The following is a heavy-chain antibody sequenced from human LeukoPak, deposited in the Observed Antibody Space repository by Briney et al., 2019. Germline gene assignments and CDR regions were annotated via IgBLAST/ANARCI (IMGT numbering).Heavy chain of an antibody. D-gene: IGHD5-18*01. Sequence: SQTLSLTCTVSGGSISSGSYYWSWIRQPAGKGLEGIGRIYTSGSTNYNPSLKSRVTISVDTSKNQFSLKLSSVTAADTAVYYCARQKWAVVTAPYYFDYWGQGTLVTVSS. CDR2: IYTSGST. CDR1: GGSISSGSYY. CDR3: ARQKWAVVTAPYYFDY. V-gene: IGHV4-61*02. J-gene: IGHJ4*02.